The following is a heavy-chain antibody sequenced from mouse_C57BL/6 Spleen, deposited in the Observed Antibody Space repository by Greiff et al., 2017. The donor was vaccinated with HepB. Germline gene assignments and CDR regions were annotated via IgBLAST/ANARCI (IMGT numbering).Heavy chain of an antibody. CDR2: INPNNGGT. CDR3: APYDRGFAY. Sequence: VQLQQSGPELVKPGASVKISCKASGYTFTDYYMNWVKQSHGKSLEWIGDINPNNGGTSYNQKFKGKATLTVDKSSSTAYMELRSLTSEDSAVYYCAPYDRGFAYWGQGTLVTVSA. V-gene: IGHV1-26*01. D-gene: IGHD2-3*01. J-gene: IGHJ3*01. CDR1: GYTFTDYY.